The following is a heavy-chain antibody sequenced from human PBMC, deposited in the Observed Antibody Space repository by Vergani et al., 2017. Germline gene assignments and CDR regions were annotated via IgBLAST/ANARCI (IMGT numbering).Heavy chain of an antibody. CDR1: GFTFSSYA. CDR2: ISYAGSNK. D-gene: IGHD3-22*01. J-gene: IGHJ4*02. CDR3: AKGNYYDSSGYYYNY. Sequence: QVQLVESGGGVVQPGRSLRLSCAASGFTFSSYAIHWVRQAPGKGLEWVAVISYAGSNKYYADSVKGRFTISRDNSKNTLYLQMNSLRAEDTAVYYCAKGNYYDSSGYYYNYWGQGTLVTVSS. V-gene: IGHV3-30-3*01.